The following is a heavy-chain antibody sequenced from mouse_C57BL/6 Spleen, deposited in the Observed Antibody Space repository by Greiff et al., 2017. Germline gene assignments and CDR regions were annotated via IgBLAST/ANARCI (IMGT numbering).Heavy chain of an antibody. CDR2: ISSGGSYT. CDR3: ARRSFITTVGAYEYFDV. CDR1: GFTFSSYG. D-gene: IGHD1-1*01. J-gene: IGHJ1*03. V-gene: IGHV5-6*02. Sequence: EVKVVESGGDLVKPGGSLKLSCAASGFTFSSYGMSWVRQTPDKRLAWVATISSGGSYTYYPASVKGRFTISRDNAKNTLYLQMSSLKSENTTMYYCARRSFITTVGAYEYFDVWGTGTTVTVYS.